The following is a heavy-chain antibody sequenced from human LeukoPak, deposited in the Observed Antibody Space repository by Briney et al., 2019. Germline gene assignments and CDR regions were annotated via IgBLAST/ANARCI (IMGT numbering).Heavy chain of an antibody. CDR2: INPNSGGT. J-gene: IGHJ4*02. D-gene: IGHD5-18*01. Sequence: ASMKVSCKASGYTFTGYYMHWVRQAPGQGLEWMGWINPNSGGTNYAQKFQGRVTMIRDTSISTAYMELSRLRSDDTAVYYCARDETGYSYGSYYFDYWGQGTLVTVSS. CDR1: GYTFTGYY. CDR3: ARDETGYSYGSYYFDY. V-gene: IGHV1-2*02.